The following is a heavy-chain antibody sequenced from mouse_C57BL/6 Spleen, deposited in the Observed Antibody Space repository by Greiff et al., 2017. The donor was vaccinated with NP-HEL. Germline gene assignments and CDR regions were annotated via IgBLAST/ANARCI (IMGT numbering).Heavy chain of an antibody. CDR2: IWSGGST. D-gene: IGHD1-1*01. CDR1: GFSLTSYG. CDR3: ARKGAWGYYGYFDY. Sequence: QVQLKESGPGLVQPSQSLSITCTVSGFSLTSYGVHWVRQSPGKGLEWLGVIWSGGSTDYNAAFISRLSISKDNSKSQVFFKMNSLQADDTAIYYCARKGAWGYYGYFDYWGQGTTLTVSS. V-gene: IGHV2-2*01. J-gene: IGHJ2*01.